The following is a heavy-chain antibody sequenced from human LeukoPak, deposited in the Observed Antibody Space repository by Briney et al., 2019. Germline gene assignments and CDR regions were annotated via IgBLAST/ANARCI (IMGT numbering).Heavy chain of an antibody. D-gene: IGHD1-26*01. CDR2: INPSGGST. J-gene: IGHJ4*02. CDR1: GYTFTTYY. CDR3: ARGQSNWELLIGY. Sequence: ASVKVSSKASGYTFTTYYMHWVRQAPGQGLEWMGIINPSGGSTSYAQKVQGRVTMTRDMSTITVYMELSSLRSEDTAVYYCARGQSNWELLIGYWGQGTLVTVSS. V-gene: IGHV1-46*01.